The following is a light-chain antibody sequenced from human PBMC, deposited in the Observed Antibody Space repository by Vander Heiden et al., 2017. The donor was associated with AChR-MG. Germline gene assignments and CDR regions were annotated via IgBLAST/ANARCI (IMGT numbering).Light chain of an antibody. J-gene: IGLJ1*01. CDR3: GSCASSSTFV. CDR2: DVR. V-gene: IGLV2-14*01. CDR1: RSDVGGTNY. Sequence: QSALTQPVSVSGSPGQSITISCTGTRSDVGGTNYVSWYQQHPGKAAVVVSYDVRKRPSGVSNRVSGSKSGNTESLTISGLQAEDEAYYGCGSCASSSTFVFGIGTKVTVL.